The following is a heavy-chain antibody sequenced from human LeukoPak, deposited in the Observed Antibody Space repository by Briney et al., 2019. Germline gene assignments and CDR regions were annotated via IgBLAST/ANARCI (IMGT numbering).Heavy chain of an antibody. CDR1: GFHFTSYW. J-gene: IGHJ1*01. CDR2: IYPGDSDT. Sequence: PGESPQISRQGSGFHFTSYWIARVRPVPGKGLEWIGIIYPGDSDTRYSASFLGQVTISADKSISTAYLQWSSLKASDTAMYYCATPNYDSSGYYPEYFQRWGQGTLVTVSS. CDR3: ATPNYDSSGYYPEYFQR. D-gene: IGHD3-22*01. V-gene: IGHV5-51*01.